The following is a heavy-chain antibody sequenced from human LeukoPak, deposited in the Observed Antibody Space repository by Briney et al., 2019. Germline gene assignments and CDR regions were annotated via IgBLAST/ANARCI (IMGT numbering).Heavy chain of an antibody. Sequence: GGSLRLSCAASGFTFSSYGMHCVREAPGKGLEWVAVISYDGSNKYYADSVKGRFTISRDNSKNTLYLQMNSLRAEDTAVYYCAKDGGIAAAGWPLDYWGQGTLVTVSS. J-gene: IGHJ4*02. CDR2: ISYDGSNK. D-gene: IGHD6-13*01. CDR1: GFTFSSYG. CDR3: AKDGGIAAAGWPLDY. V-gene: IGHV3-30*18.